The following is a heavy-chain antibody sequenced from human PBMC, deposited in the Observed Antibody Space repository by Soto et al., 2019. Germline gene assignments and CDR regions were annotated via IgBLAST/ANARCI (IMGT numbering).Heavy chain of an antibody. Sequence: GGSLRLSCAASAFSFNTYAMHWVRQAPGKGLEWVTVISNDGSNKFYADFVKGRFTISRDNSMNTLYLQVNSLRDEDTAVYYCAGSASGGKNRFDPWGQGTLVTVSS. J-gene: IGHJ5*02. CDR1: AFSFNTYA. CDR3: AGSASGGKNRFDP. D-gene: IGHD2-15*01. V-gene: IGHV3-30-3*01. CDR2: ISNDGSNK.